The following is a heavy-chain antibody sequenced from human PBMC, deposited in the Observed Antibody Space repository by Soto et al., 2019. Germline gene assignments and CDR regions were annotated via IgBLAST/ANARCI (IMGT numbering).Heavy chain of an antibody. CDR3: ARGDRGGWGSPASYYYSGLDV. CDR2: VSAGGDIT. D-gene: IGHD2-15*01. CDR1: RFTFLNYA. J-gene: IGHJ6*02. Sequence: EVQLLESGGGLVQPGGYLRLSCAASRFTFLNYAMSWVRQAPGKGLEWVSSVSAGGDITYYADSVKGRFTISRDNSNNALVLQMNSSRDEDTARYWCARGDRGGWGSPASYYYSGLDVWGQGTTVTVSS. V-gene: IGHV3-23*01.